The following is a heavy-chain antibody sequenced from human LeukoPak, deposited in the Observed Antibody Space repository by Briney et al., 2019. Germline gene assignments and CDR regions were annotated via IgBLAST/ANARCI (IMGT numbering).Heavy chain of an antibody. J-gene: IGHJ4*02. D-gene: IGHD3-16*01. V-gene: IGHV1-46*01. CDR1: GYTFTNYF. Sequence: ASVKVSCKASGYTFTNYFIHWVRQAPGQGLEWMGMMNPNSGTTKYAQKFRGRVTMPRDTSTSTVYVELSSLTSDDTAVYYCARGVRGIMLTFGGLIDYWGQGTLVTVSS. CDR3: ARGVRGIMLTFGGLIDY. CDR2: MNPNSGTT.